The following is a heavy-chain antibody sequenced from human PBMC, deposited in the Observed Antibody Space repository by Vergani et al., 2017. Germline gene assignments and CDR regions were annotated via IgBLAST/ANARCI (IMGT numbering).Heavy chain of an antibody. CDR3: ARQFRGSWSYPLDY. Sequence: VQLVESGGGLVQPGRSLRLSCAASGFTFDDYAMHWVRQAPGKGLEWIGSIYHSGSTYYNPSLKSRVTISVDTSKNQFSLKLSSVTAADTAVYYCARQFRGSWSYPLDYWGQGTLVTVSS. J-gene: IGHJ4*02. CDR1: GFTFDDYA. CDR2: IYHSGST. D-gene: IGHD3-10*01. V-gene: IGHV4-38-2*01.